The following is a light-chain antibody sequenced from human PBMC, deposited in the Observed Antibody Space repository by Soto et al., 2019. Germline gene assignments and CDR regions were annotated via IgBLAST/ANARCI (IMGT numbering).Light chain of an antibody. J-gene: IGLJ2*01. Sequence: QPVLTQPPSASGTPGQRVTISCSGSSSNIGSNTVNWYQQLPGTAPKLLIYSNNQRPSGVPDRFSGSKSGTSASLAISGLQSEDEADYYCAAWDDSLNGPVFGGGTMMTAL. CDR3: AAWDDSLNGPV. CDR1: SSNIGSNT. V-gene: IGLV1-44*01. CDR2: SNN.